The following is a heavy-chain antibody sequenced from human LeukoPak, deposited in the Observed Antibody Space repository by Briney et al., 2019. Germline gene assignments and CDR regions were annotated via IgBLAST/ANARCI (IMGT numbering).Heavy chain of an antibody. J-gene: IGHJ4*02. CDR1: GGTFSSYA. CDR2: MNPNSGNT. V-gene: IGHV1-8*03. Sequence: ASVKVSCKASGGTFSSYAISWVRQAPGQGLEWMGWMNPNSGNTGYAQKFQGRVTITRNTSISTAYMELSSLRSEDTAVYYCARDRSGGQSDYWGQGTLVTVSS. CDR3: ARDRSGGQSDY. D-gene: IGHD3-16*01.